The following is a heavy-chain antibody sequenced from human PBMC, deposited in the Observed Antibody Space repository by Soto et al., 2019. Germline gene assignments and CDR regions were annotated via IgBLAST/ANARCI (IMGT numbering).Heavy chain of an antibody. D-gene: IGHD3-10*01. Sequence: QVQLVQSGAEVKKPGASVKVSCKASGYTFSSYGISWVRQAPGQGLEWMGWISTNNGDTHFGQNLQDRLTITTDTSTSTAYMEMRSLRADDTAVYYCAREGFLWADCWGQGTLITVSS. CDR2: ISTNNGDT. CDR1: GYTFSSYG. J-gene: IGHJ4*02. V-gene: IGHV1-18*01. CDR3: AREGFLWADC.